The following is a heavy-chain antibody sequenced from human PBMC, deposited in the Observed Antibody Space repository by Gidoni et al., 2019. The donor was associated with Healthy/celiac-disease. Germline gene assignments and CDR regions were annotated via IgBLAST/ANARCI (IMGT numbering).Heavy chain of an antibody. CDR3: AKDFGDYFDY. D-gene: IGHD3-10*01. Sequence: EVQLLASGGGLVQPGGFLRCPCAACGFPFSSYAMSWARQAPGKGLEWVSTISGSGGSTYYADSVKGRFTISRDNSKNTLYLQMNSLGAEDTAVYYCAKDFGDYFDYWGQGTLVTVSS. V-gene: IGHV3-23*01. CDR1: GFPFSSYA. J-gene: IGHJ4*02. CDR2: ISGSGGST.